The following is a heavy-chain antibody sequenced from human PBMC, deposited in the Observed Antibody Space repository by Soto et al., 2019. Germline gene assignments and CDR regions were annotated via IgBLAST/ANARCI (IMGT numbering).Heavy chain of an antibody. CDR2: NSALNSKT. V-gene: IGHV1-18*01. D-gene: IGHD1-26*01. CDR3: AAATSIALGFRY. CDR1: GFTFNTHG. Sequence: QGYLVQSGAEVKRPGASVRVSCKTSGFTFNTHGFSWVRQAPGQGLEWMGWNSALNSKTFYAHNFQDRVIMTTDTSSSTAYMELRGLKSDDTAVYYCAAATSIALGFRYLGQGTLVTVSS. J-gene: IGHJ4*02.